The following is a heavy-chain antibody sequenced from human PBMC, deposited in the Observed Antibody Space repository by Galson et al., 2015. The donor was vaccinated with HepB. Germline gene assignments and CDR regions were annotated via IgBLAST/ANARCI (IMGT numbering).Heavy chain of an antibody. CDR3: ARSRRYYDSSGPYYGMDV. V-gene: IGHV3-11*01. CDR1: GFTFSDYY. CDR2: ISSSGSTI. Sequence: SLRLSCAASGFTFSDYYMSWIRQAPGKGLEWVSYISSSGSTIYYADSVKGRFTISRDNAKNSLYLQMNSLRAEDTAVYYCARSRRYYDSSGPYYGMDVWGQGTTVTVSS. D-gene: IGHD3-22*01. J-gene: IGHJ6*02.